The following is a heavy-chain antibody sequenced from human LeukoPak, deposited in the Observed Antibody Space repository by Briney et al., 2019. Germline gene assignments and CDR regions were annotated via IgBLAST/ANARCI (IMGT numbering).Heavy chain of an antibody. V-gene: IGHV4-61*02. CDR1: GASISSGSYY. Sequence: SQTLSLTCSVSGASISSGSYYWSWIRQTAGKELEWIGRIHTNGNTNSNPSLRGRVTISGDTSKNQFSLKLSSVTAADTAVYYCARHLYNTAFDYWGQGTLVSVSS. D-gene: IGHD5-18*01. CDR2: IHTNGNT. J-gene: IGHJ4*02. CDR3: ARHLYNTAFDY.